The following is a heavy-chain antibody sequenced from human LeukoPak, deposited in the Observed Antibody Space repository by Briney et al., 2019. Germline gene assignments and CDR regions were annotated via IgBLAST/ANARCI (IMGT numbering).Heavy chain of an antibody. CDR2: ISWDGGST. Sequence: GGSLRLSCAASGFTFDDYAMHWVRQAPGKGLEWVSLISWDGGSTYYADSVKGRFTISRDNSKNSLYLQMNSLRSDDTAVYYCARDSKARGSQVAPALTNWGQGTLVTVSS. J-gene: IGHJ4*02. CDR3: ARDSKARGSQVAPALTN. D-gene: IGHD4-11*01. V-gene: IGHV3-43D*03. CDR1: GFTFDDYA.